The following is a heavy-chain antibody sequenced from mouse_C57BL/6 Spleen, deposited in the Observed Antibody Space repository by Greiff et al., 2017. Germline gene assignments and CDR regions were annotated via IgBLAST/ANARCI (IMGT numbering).Heavy chain of an antibody. CDR2: ISSGSSTI. V-gene: IGHV5-17*01. Sequence: EVKLMESGGGLVKPGGSLKLSCAASGFTFSDYGMHWVRQAPEKGLEWVAYISSGSSTIYYADTVKGRFTISRDNAKNTLFLQMTSLRSEDTAMYYCARPLITTVVAFYAMDYWGQGTSVTVSS. D-gene: IGHD1-1*01. CDR1: GFTFSDYG. J-gene: IGHJ4*01. CDR3: ARPLITTVVAFYAMDY.